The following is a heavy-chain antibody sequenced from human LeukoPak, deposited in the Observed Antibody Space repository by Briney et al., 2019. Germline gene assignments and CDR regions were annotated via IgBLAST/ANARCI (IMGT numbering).Heavy chain of an antibody. CDR1: GGSISSYY. J-gene: IGHJ6*03. Sequence: SETLSLTCTVSGGSISSYYWSWIRQPPGKGLEWIGEINHSGSTNYNPSLKSRVTISVDTSKNQFSLKLSSVTAADTAVYYCARYCSSTSHYYYYYMDVWGKGTTVTVSS. CDR2: INHSGST. D-gene: IGHD2-2*01. CDR3: ARYCSSTSHYYYYYMDV. V-gene: IGHV4-34*01.